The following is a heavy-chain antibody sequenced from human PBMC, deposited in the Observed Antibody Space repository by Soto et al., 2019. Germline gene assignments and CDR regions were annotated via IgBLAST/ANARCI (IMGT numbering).Heavy chain of an antibody. CDR3: VGARGRLVGFDY. CDR2: IDGSGNT. CDR1: SESLSGYY. V-gene: IGHV4-34*01. J-gene: IGHJ4*02. D-gene: IGHD1-26*01. Sequence: QVQLQQWGAGLLKPSETLSLTCAVNSESLSGYYWSWIRQSPGKGLEWIGEIDGSGNTNYSTSLRSRDAMSVDTSKNHFSLNLNSVSAADTAAYYCVGARGRLVGFDYWGQGTLVTVSS.